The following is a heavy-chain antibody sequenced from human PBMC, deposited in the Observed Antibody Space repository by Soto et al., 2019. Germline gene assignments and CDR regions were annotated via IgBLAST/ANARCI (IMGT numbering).Heavy chain of an antibody. CDR1: GFTVSSNY. Sequence: EVQLVESGGGLVQPGGSLRLSCAASGFTVSSNYMSWVRQAPGKGLEWVSVIYSGGSTYYADSVKGRFTISRDNSMNTLYLEMNSLRAEDTAVYYCATGGPYCSGGSCYPSDYYMDVWGKGTTVTVSS. CDR3: ATGGPYCSGGSCYPSDYYMDV. V-gene: IGHV3-66*01. D-gene: IGHD2-15*01. J-gene: IGHJ6*03. CDR2: IYSGGST.